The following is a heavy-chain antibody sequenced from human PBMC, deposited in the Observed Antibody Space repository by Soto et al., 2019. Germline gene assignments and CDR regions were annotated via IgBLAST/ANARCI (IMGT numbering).Heavy chain of an antibody. D-gene: IGHD3-3*01. CDR2: INPKSGGT. V-gene: IGHV1-2*04. J-gene: IGHJ6*02. CDR3: ARDLSPYYDFWSGYYASYYYGMDV. Sequence: ASVKVSCKASGYSFTDYHIHWVRQAPGQGLEWLGRINPKSGGTSTAQKFQGWVTMTTDTSISTASMELTRLTSDDTAVYYCARDLSPYYDFWSGYYASYYYGMDVWGQGTTVTVSS. CDR1: GYSFTDYH.